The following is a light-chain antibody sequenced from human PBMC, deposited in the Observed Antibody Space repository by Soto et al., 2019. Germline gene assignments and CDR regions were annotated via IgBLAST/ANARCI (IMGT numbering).Light chain of an antibody. Sequence: EIVLTQSPGTLSLSPGDRATLSCRASQSVSSSYLAWYQQKPGQAPRLLIYGASSRANGIPDRFSGSGSGTDFTLTISRLEPEDFAVYYCQQYGSSRLTFGGGTKVEIK. J-gene: IGKJ4*01. CDR2: GAS. CDR3: QQYGSSRLT. CDR1: QSVSSSY. V-gene: IGKV3-20*01.